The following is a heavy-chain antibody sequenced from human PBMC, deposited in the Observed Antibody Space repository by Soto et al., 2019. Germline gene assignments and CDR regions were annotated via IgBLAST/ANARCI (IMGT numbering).Heavy chain of an antibody. J-gene: IGHJ4*02. CDR1: GFSLTTDRVG. V-gene: IGHV2-5*02. CDR3: AHAYGGRPLY. CDR2: IYWDDSK. Sequence: QITLKESGPTLVKPTPNLTLTCTFSGFSLTTDRVGVGWIRQPPGEAREWLAVIYWDDSKAYRPSLESRRTITEDPSKKQVARTMTNMDSLDKDTYYGAHAYGGRPLYRGRGTLVTVSS. D-gene: IGHD1-26*01.